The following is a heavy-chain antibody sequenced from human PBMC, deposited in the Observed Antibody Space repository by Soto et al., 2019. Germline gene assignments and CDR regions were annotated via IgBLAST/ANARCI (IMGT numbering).Heavy chain of an antibody. V-gene: IGHV3-33*01. CDR2: IWYDGSNK. Sequence: PGESLKISCAASGFTFSSYGMHWVRQAPGKGLEWVAVIWYDGSNKYYADSVKGRFTISRDNSKNTLYLQMNSLRAEDTAVYYCARDGTDIVVGGGYYYYMDVWGKGTTVTVSS. J-gene: IGHJ6*03. D-gene: IGHD2-15*01. CDR1: GFTFSSYG. CDR3: ARDGTDIVVGGGYYYYMDV.